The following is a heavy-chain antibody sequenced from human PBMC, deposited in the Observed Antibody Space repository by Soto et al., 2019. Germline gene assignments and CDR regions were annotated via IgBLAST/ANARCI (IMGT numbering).Heavy chain of an antibody. J-gene: IGHJ4*02. Sequence: QVQLVESGGGVVQPGRSLSLSCAASGFTFSSYGMHWVRQAPGKGLEWVAVISYDGSNKYYADSVKGRFTISRDNSKNTLYLQMTSLRAEDTAVYYCAKDARSGYGDYDSLDYWGQGTLVTVSS. CDR2: ISYDGSNK. CDR1: GFTFSSYG. D-gene: IGHD4-17*01. CDR3: AKDARSGYGDYDSLDY. V-gene: IGHV3-30*18.